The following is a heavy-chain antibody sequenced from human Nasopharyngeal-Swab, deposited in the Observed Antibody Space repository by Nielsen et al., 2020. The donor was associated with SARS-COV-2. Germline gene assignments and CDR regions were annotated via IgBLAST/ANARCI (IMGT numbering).Heavy chain of an antibody. Sequence: WVRQAPGQGLEWMGGIIPIFGTANYAQKFQGRVTITADESTSTAYMELSSLRSEDTAVYYCARGGDYYDSSGYYYASYYCMDVWGKGTTVTVSS. CDR3: ARGGDYYDSSGYYYASYYCMDV. CDR2: IIPIFGTA. V-gene: IGHV1-69*01. D-gene: IGHD3-22*01. J-gene: IGHJ6*03.